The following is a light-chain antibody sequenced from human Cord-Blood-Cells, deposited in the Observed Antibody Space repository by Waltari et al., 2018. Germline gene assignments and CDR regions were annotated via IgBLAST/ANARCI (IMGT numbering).Light chain of an antibody. V-gene: IGLV1-40*01. CDR2: GNS. CDR3: QSYDSSLSGVV. CDR1: SSHIGAGYA. Sequence: QSVLTQPPSVSGAPGQRVTISCTGRSSHIGAGYAVHLYQQLPGTAPKLLIYGNSNRPSGVPDRFSGSKSGTSASLAITGLQAEDEADYYCQSYDSSLSGVVFGGGTKLTVL. J-gene: IGLJ2*01.